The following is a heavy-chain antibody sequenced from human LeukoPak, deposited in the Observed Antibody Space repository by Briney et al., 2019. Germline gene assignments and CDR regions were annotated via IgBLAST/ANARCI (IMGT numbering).Heavy chain of an antibody. CDR3: AKDSTPDYYDSSNYINFLPDY. CDR2: IWYDGSNK. Sequence: SGGSLRLSCAASGFTFSSYGMHWVRQAPGKGLEWVAVIWYDGSNKYYADSVKGRFTISRDNSKNTLYLQMNSLRAEDTAVYYFAKDSTPDYYDSSNYINFLPDYWGQGTLVTGSS. D-gene: IGHD3-22*01. V-gene: IGHV3-33*06. J-gene: IGHJ4*02. CDR1: GFTFSSYG.